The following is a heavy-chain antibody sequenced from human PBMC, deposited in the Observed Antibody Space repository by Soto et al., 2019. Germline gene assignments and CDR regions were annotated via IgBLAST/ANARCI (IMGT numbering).Heavy chain of an antibody. Sequence: ASVKVSCKASGYTFTSYDIYWVRQATGQGLEWMGWMNPNTGNSGYAQKFQGRVAMTSDTSISTAHMELSSLRSEDTAVYYCARRAETNGWNGFGADKYYFDFWGQGTLVTVSS. J-gene: IGHJ4*02. V-gene: IGHV1-8*01. CDR3: ARRAETNGWNGFGADKYYFDF. CDR1: GYTFTSYD. CDR2: MNPNTGNS. D-gene: IGHD1-1*01.